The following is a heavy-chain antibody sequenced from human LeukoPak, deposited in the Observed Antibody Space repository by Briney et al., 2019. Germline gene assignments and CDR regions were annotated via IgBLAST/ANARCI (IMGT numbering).Heavy chain of an antibody. D-gene: IGHD3-10*01. CDR2: IIPIFGTA. CDR1: GGTFSSYA. Sequence: AASVKVSCKASGGTFSSYAIGWVRQAPGQGLEWMGGIIPIFGTANYAQKFQGRVTITTDESTSTAYMELSSLRSEDTAVYYCARGVKYGSGSRGYYYYMDVWGKGTTVTVSS. CDR3: ARGVKYGSGSRGYYYYMDV. J-gene: IGHJ6*03. V-gene: IGHV1-69*05.